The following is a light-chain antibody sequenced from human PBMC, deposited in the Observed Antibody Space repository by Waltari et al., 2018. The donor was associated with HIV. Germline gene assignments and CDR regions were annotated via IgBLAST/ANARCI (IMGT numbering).Light chain of an antibody. CDR1: SSNIGSYT. CDR3: AAWEDSLNGPIWV. V-gene: IGLV1-44*01. CDR2: SNN. Sequence: QSVLTQPPSASGTPGQRVTISCSGSSSNIGSYTVNWYQQIPGTAPTLLIFSNNYRPSGVPDRFAGSKSGTSASLAISGLHSDDEADYFCAAWEDSLNGPIWVFGGGTKLTVL. J-gene: IGLJ3*02.